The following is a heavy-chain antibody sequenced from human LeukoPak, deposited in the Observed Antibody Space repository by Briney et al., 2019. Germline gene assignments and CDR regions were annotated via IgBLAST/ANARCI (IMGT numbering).Heavy chain of an antibody. D-gene: IGHD4-17*01. Sequence: GGSLRLSCAASGFTFTIYSLNWVRQAPGKGLEWVASISSSSSYINYADSVKGRFIISRDNANNSLYLQMNSLRAEDTAVYYCARDLCGDYLFGDWGQGTLVIVSS. CDR1: GFTFTIYS. CDR2: ISSSSSYI. J-gene: IGHJ4*02. CDR3: ARDLCGDYLFGD. V-gene: IGHV3-21*01.